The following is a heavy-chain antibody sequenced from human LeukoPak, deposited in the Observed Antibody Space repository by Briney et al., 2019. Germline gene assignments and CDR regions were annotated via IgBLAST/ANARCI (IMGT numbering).Heavy chain of an antibody. CDR1: GFTFSSYW. D-gene: IGHD1-26*01. V-gene: IGHV3-9*03. J-gene: IGHJ6*03. CDR2: ISWNSGSI. CDR3: AKDGFSAYYYYYMDV. Sequence: PGGSLRLSCAASGFTFSSYWMHWVRQAPGKGLVWVSGISWNSGSIGYADSVKGRFTISRDNAKNSLYLQMNSLRAEDMALYYCAKDGFSAYYYYYMDVWGKGTTVTVSS.